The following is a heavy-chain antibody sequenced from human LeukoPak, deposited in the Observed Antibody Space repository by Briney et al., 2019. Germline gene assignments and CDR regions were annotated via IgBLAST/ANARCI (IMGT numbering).Heavy chain of an antibody. D-gene: IGHD1-1*01. V-gene: IGHV3-74*01. CDR3: ARDLTWNQVDY. J-gene: IGHJ4*02. Sequence: GGSLGLSCAASGFTFSNHWMHWVRQAPGKGPMWISRINTDETITTYADSVKGRFTISRDNAKNTLYLQMNNLRAEDTAVYYCARDLTWNQVDYWGQGALVTVSS. CDR2: INTDETIT. CDR1: GFTFSNHW.